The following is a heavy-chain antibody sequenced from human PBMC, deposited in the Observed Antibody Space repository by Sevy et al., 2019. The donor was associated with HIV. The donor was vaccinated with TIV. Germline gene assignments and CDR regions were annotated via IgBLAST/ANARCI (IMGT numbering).Heavy chain of an antibody. CDR3: AKALINWDGLDV. D-gene: IGHD7-27*01. CDR2: ISGLSNYI. V-gene: IGHV3-21*01. Sequence: GGSLRLSCAASGFTFSSYRINWVRQAPGKGLEWVSSISGLSNYIFYSDSVKGRFTNSRDNAKNSVYLQMNSLRAEDTAVYFCAKALINWDGLDVWGQGTTVTVSS. J-gene: IGHJ6*02. CDR1: GFTFSSYR.